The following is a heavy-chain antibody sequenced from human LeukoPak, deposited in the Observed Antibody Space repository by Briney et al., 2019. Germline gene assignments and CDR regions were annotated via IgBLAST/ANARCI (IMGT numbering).Heavy chain of an antibody. D-gene: IGHD6-25*01. Sequence: SETLSLTCTVSGGSISSSSYYWGWIRQPPGKGLEWIENTYFGGNTYFNPSLKSRVTISVDTSKNQFSLELNSVTAADTAVYYCAAAFDYWGQGTLVTVSS. V-gene: IGHV4-39*01. CDR1: GGSISSSSYY. J-gene: IGHJ4*02. CDR3: AAAFDY. CDR2: TYFGGNT.